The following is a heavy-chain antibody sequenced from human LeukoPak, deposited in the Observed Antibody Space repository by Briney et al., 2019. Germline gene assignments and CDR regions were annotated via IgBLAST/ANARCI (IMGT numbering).Heavy chain of an antibody. V-gene: IGHV1-69*13. CDR3: ATDSSLVQRADY. CDR1: GGTFSSYA. CDR2: IIPIFGTA. Sequence: PVASVKVSCKASGGTFSSYAISWVRQAPGQGLEWMGGIIPIFGTANYAQKFQGRVTITADESTSTAYMELSSLRSEDTAVYYCATDSSLVQRADYWGQGTLVTVSS. J-gene: IGHJ4*02. D-gene: IGHD6-6*01.